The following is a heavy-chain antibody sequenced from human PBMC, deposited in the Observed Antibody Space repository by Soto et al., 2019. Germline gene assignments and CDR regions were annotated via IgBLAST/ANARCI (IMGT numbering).Heavy chain of an antibody. Sequence: PGGSLRLSCAASGFTFDNYAMHWVRQAPGKGLEWVSGISWNSVRIGYADSVKGRFTISRDNAKNSLYLQMNSLRTEDTAFYYCAKAYTSGWPSGDFDYWGQGTLVTVSS. CDR3: AKAYTSGWPSGDFDY. D-gene: IGHD6-19*01. J-gene: IGHJ4*02. CDR1: GFTFDNYA. CDR2: ISWNSVRI. V-gene: IGHV3-9*01.